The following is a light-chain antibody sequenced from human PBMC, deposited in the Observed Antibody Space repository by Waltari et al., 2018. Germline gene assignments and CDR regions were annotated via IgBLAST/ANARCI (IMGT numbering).Light chain of an antibody. CDR1: TSDLGGYNY. CDR3: SSFTSRSTWV. J-gene: IGLJ3*02. CDR2: DVS. Sequence: QSALTQPASVSGSPGQSITISCTGTTSDLGGYNYVSWYQQHPGKAPKLMIYDVSSRPSGISTRFSGSKFGNTASLTISGLQPEDEADYYCSSFTSRSTWVFGGGTKLTVL. V-gene: IGLV2-14*03.